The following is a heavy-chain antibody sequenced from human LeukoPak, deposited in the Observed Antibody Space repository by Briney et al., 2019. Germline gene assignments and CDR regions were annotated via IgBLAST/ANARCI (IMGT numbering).Heavy chain of an antibody. CDR2: IDPSDSYT. Sequence: GESLKISCKGSGYSFTSYWISWVRQMPGKGLEWMGRIDPSDSYTNYSPSFQGHVTISADKSISTAYLQWSSLKASDTAMYYCSRQRTAVDYYYGMDVWGKGTTVTVSS. D-gene: IGHD6-19*01. CDR3: SRQRTAVDYYYGMDV. J-gene: IGHJ6*04. V-gene: IGHV5-10-1*01. CDR1: GYSFTSYW.